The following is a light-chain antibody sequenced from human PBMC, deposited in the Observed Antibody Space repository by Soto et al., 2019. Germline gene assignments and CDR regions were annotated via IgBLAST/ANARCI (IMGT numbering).Light chain of an antibody. CDR3: ATWDDSLKGV. V-gene: IGLV1-44*01. Sequence: QSVLTQPPSASGTPGQRVTISCSGSTSNIGSHSVNWYQHVPGTAPKLLITTNNQRPSGVPDRFSGFKSGSSASLVISGLQSEHEADYYFATWDDSLKGVFGTGTKVTVL. CDR2: TNN. J-gene: IGLJ1*01. CDR1: TSNIGSHS.